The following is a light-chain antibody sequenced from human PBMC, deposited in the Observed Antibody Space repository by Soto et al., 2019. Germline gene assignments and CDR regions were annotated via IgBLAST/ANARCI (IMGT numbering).Light chain of an antibody. V-gene: IGLV3-25*03. Sequence: SYELTQPPSVSVSPGQTARITCSGDALPKQYAYWYQQKPGQAPVLVIYKDSERPSGIPERFSGSSSGTTVTLTISGVQAEDEADYYCQPADSSGTLVFGGGTQLTVL. CDR1: ALPKQY. CDR3: QPADSSGTLV. CDR2: KDS. J-gene: IGLJ2*01.